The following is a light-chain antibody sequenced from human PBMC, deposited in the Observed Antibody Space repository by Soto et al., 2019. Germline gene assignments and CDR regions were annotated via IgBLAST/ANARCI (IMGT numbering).Light chain of an antibody. CDR1: QSVSSSY. J-gene: IGKJ1*01. CDR3: QQYGSLPGT. V-gene: IGKV3-20*01. Sequence: ETVLTQSPGTLSLSPGERATLSCRASQSVSSSYLAWYQQKPGQAPRLLTYGASSRATGIPDRFSGSGSGTGFTLTISRLEPEDFAVYYCQQYGSLPGTFGQGTKVDIK. CDR2: GAS.